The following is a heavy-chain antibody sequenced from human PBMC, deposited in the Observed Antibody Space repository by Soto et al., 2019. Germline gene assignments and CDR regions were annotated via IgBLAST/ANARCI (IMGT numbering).Heavy chain of an antibody. CDR2: ISPYNGNT. D-gene: IGHD3-10*01. Sequence: QVQLVQSGAEVKKPGASMKVSCKASGYTFTTYGLSWVRQAPGQGLEWMGWISPYNGNTYYAQTLQDRIIMTTDTSTSTAYLELRSLRSDDTAVYYCARVGRFGELTYYYYGMDVWGQGTTVTVSS. J-gene: IGHJ6*02. CDR3: ARVGRFGELTYYYYGMDV. V-gene: IGHV1-18*01. CDR1: GYTFTTYG.